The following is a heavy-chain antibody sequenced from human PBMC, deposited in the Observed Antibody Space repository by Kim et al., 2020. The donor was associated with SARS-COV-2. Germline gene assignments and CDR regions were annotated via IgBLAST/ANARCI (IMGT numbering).Heavy chain of an antibody. CDR2: ISAYNGNT. J-gene: IGHJ4*02. D-gene: IGHD5-18*01. CDR1: GYTFTSYG. Sequence: ASVKVSCKASGYTFTSYGISWVRQAPGQGLEWMGWISAYNGNTNYAQKLQGRVTMTTDTSTSTAYMELRSLRSDDTAVYYCARGGGYSYGYAYGGKGGIDYWGQGTLVTVSS. V-gene: IGHV1-18*01. CDR3: ARGGGYSYGYAYGGKGGIDY.